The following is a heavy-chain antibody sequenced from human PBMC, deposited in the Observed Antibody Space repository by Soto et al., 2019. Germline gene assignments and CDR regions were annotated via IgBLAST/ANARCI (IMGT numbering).Heavy chain of an antibody. CDR2: IYSGGST. Sequence: GGSLRLSCAASGFTVSSNYMSWVRQAPGKGLEWVSVIYSGGSTYYADSVKGRFTISRDNSKNTLYLQMNSLRAEDTAVYYCARDLLGQQWLGEYDYWGQGTLVTVFS. CDR3: ARDLLGQQWLGEYDY. D-gene: IGHD3-22*01. J-gene: IGHJ4*02. V-gene: IGHV3-66*01. CDR1: GFTVSSNY.